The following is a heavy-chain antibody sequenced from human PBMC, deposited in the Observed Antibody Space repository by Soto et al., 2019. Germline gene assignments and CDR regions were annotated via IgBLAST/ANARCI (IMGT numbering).Heavy chain of an antibody. V-gene: IGHV3-23*01. CDR3: AKHEAWDDYFDY. CDR2: ISGSGGST. J-gene: IGHJ4*02. D-gene: IGHD1-26*01. CDR1: GFTFSSYA. Sequence: GSLRLSCAASGFTFSSYAMSWVRQAPGKGLEWVSAISGSGGSTYYADSVKGRFTISRDNSKNTLYLQMNSLRAEDTAVYYCAKHEAWDDYFDYWGQGTQVTVSS.